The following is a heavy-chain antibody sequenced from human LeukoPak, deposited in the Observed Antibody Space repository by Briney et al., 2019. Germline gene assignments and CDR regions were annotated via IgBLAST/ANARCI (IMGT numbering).Heavy chain of an antibody. V-gene: IGHV3-48*04. D-gene: IGHD1-14*01. J-gene: IGHJ4*02. CDR1: GFSFSSYS. CDR2: ISHTGSTM. CDR3: AKLTSAPGSGY. Sequence: GGSLRLSCAASGFSFSSYSMNWVRQAPGKGLEWVSYISHTGSTMSYADSVKGRFTISRDNARNSLHLQMNSLRAEDTALYYCAKLTSAPGSGYWGQGTLVTVSS.